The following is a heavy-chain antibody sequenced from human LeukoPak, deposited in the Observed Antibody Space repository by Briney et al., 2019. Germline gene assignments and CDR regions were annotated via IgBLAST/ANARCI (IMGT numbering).Heavy chain of an antibody. CDR2: ISSSSSYI. CDR3: ARGEYCSSTGCYARGFDY. D-gene: IGHD2-2*01. V-gene: IGHV3-21*01. CDR1: GFTFSSYS. Sequence: PGGSLRLSCAASGFTFSSYSMNWVRQAPGKGLEWVSSISSSSSYIYYADSVKGRFTISRDNAKNSLYLQMNSLRAEDTAVYYCARGEYCSSTGCYARGFDYWGQGTLVTVSS. J-gene: IGHJ4*02.